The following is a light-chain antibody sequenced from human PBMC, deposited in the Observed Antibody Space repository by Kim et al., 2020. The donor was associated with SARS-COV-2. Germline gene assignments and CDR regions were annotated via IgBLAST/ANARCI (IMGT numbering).Light chain of an antibody. CDR1: SGDIGNSNS. V-gene: IGLV2-14*03. Sequence: QSALTQPVSMSGSPGQSITISCSGTSGDIGNSNSVSWYQQHSGDAPRLIIYDVRDRHSGVSARFSGSKSANMASLTISGLRSEDEADYYCCSTSNTLDYVFGSGTKVTVL. J-gene: IGLJ1*01. CDR2: DVR. CDR3: CSTSNTLDYV.